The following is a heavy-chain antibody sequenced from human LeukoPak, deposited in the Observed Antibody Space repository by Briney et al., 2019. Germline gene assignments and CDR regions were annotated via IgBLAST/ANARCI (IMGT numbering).Heavy chain of an antibody. D-gene: IGHD3-22*01. V-gene: IGHV3-23*01. Sequence: PGGSLRLSCAASGFTLSRYVINLVRQAPGEGVGWVAAISDRGTSTFYADSVRGRFTISRDNSKNRVYLQMNSLRAEDTGVYSCAKNRFYDTSGGFDYWGQGALVTVSS. CDR3: AKNRFYDTSGGFDY. J-gene: IGHJ4*02. CDR2: ISDRGTST. CDR1: GFTLSRYV.